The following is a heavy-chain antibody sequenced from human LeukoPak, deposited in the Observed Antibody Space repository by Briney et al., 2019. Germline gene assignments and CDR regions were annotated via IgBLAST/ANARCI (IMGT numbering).Heavy chain of an antibody. Sequence: SETLSLTCAVYGGSFSGYYWSWIRQPPGKGLEWIGEINHSGSTNYNPSLKSRVTISVDTSKNQFSLKLSSVTAADTAVYYCARDYYGSGSYYTHYWFDPWGQGTLVTVSS. CDR3: ARDYYGSGSYYTHYWFDP. V-gene: IGHV4-34*01. D-gene: IGHD3-10*01. CDR1: GGSFSGYY. CDR2: INHSGST. J-gene: IGHJ5*02.